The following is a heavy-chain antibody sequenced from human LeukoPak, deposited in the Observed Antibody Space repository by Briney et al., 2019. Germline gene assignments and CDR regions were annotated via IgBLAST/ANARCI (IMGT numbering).Heavy chain of an antibody. J-gene: IGHJ5*02. CDR3: AAEITIFGVGYNWFDP. CDR2: IVVGSGNT. D-gene: IGHD3-3*01. CDR1: GFTFTSSA. V-gene: IGHV1-58*02. Sequence: SVKVSCKASGFTFTSSAMQWVRQARGQRLEWIGWIVVGSGNTNYAQKFQERVTITRDVSASTAYMKLSSLRSEDTAVYYCAAEITIFGVGYNWFDPWGQGTLVTVSS.